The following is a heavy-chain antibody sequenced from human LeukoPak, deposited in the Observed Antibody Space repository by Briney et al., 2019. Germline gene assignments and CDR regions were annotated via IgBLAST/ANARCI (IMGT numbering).Heavy chain of an antibody. CDR1: GFTFSSYW. Sequence: PGGSLRLSCAASGFTFSSYWMSWVRQAPGKGLEWVANIKQDGSEKYYVDSVKGRFTISRGNAKNSLYLQMNSLRAEDTAVYYCARDFWGSSFDYWGQGTLVTVSS. J-gene: IGHJ4*02. CDR2: IKQDGSEK. CDR3: ARDFWGSSFDY. V-gene: IGHV3-7*01. D-gene: IGHD3-16*01.